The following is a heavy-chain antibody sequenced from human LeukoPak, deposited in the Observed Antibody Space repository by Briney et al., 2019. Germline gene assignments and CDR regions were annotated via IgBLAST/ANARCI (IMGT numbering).Heavy chain of an antibody. CDR3: AKTSRRSSNYDSPYDY. Sequence: GRSLRLSCAASGFTFSNYAMHWVRQAPGKGLEWVAGVSDDGSNKYSADSVKGRFTISRDNSKNMLYLQMDRLRAEDTAIYFCAKTSRRSSNYDSPYDYWGQGTLVTVSS. V-gene: IGHV3-30-3*02. D-gene: IGHD4-11*01. J-gene: IGHJ4*02. CDR1: GFTFSNYA. CDR2: VSDDGSNK.